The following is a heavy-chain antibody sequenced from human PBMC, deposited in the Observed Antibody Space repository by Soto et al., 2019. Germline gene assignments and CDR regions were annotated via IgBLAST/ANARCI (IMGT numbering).Heavy chain of an antibody. D-gene: IGHD5-12*01. Sequence: QVQLQQWGAGLLKPSETLSLTCAVYGGSFSGYYWSWIRQPPGKGLEWIGEINHSGSTNYNPSLKSRVTISVDTSKNQFSLKLSSVTAADTAVYYCARGGFRRLKLVPFDYWGQGTLVTVSS. V-gene: IGHV4-34*01. CDR1: GGSFSGYY. J-gene: IGHJ4*02. CDR3: ARGGFRRLKLVPFDY. CDR2: INHSGST.